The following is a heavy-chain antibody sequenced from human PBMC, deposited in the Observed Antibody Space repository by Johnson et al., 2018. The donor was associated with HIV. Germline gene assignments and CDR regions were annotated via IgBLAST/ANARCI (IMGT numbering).Heavy chain of an antibody. CDR2: IRYDGSNK. J-gene: IGHJ3*02. CDR3: AKDSMGYNWNQFEAFDI. V-gene: IGHV3-30*02. CDR1: GFTFSTYG. Sequence: QVQLVESGGGVVQPGGSLRLSCAASGFTFSTYGIHWVRQAPGKGLEWVAFIRYDGSNKYYADSVKGRFTISRDNSKNTLYLQMNSLRAEDTAVYYCAKDSMGYNWNQFEAFDIWGQGTMVTVSS. D-gene: IGHD1-20*01.